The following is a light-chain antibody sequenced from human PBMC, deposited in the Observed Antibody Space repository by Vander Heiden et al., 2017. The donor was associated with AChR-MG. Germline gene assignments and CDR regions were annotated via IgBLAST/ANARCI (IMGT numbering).Light chain of an antibody. CDR3: QQDGNSPFT. J-gene: IGKJ5*01. Sequence: EIVLTQSPGTLSLSPGERATLSCRASQSISSSYLAWYQQKPGQTPRLLIYGASSRATGIPDRFSGSASGTDFTLTISILEPEDFTVYYCQQDGNSPFTFGQGTRLEIK. CDR1: QSISSSY. CDR2: GAS. V-gene: IGKV3-20*01.